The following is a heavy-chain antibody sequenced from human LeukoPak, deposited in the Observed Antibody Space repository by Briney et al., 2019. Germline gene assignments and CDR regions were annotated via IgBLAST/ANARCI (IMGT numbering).Heavy chain of an antibody. V-gene: IGHV1-46*01. CDR3: ARDEYDFWSGYYWVFDY. CDR2: INPSGGST. J-gene: IGHJ4*02. D-gene: IGHD3-3*01. Sequence: ASVKVSCMASGYTFTSYYMHWVRQAPGQGLEWMGIINPSGGSTSYAQKFQGRVTMTRDTSTSTVYMELSSLRSEDTAVYYCARDEYDFWSGYYWVFDYWGQGTLVTVSS. CDR1: GYTFTSYY.